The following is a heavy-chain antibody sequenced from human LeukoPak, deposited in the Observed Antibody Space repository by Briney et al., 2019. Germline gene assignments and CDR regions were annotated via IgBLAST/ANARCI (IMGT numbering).Heavy chain of an antibody. Sequence: GGSLRLSCTASGFSLSPYAMTWVRQAPGKGLESVSAISASGSGTDYADSVKGRFTISRGDSKNMLYLEMNSLRAEDAALYYCAKDKLHTWYFDLWGRGTLVTVSS. D-gene: IGHD4-23*01. CDR1: GFSLSPYA. J-gene: IGHJ2*01. CDR3: AKDKLHTWYFDL. V-gene: IGHV3-23*01. CDR2: ISASGSGT.